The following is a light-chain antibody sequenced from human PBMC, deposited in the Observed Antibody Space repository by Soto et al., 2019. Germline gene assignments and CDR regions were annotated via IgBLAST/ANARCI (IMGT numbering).Light chain of an antibody. V-gene: IGKV3-20*01. CDR2: GAS. CDR3: QQFGSSPGFT. CDR1: QSINNRY. J-gene: IGKJ3*01. Sequence: EIVLKQSPGTLSLSPGERATLSCRASQSINNRYLAWYQQKPGQAPRLLIYGASSRATGIPDRFIGSGSGTDFTLTISRLEPEDVAVYYCQQFGSSPGFTFGPGTKVDIK.